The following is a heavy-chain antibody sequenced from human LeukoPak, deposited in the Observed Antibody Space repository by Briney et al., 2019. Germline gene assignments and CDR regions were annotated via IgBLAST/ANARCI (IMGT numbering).Heavy chain of an antibody. CDR2: FDPEDGET. V-gene: IGHV1-24*01. CDR3: ATLLFKLGGRTEAPQY. D-gene: IGHD3-3*01. CDR1: GYTLTELS. Sequence: ASVKVSCKVSGYTLTELSMHWVRQAPGKGLEWMGGFDPEDGETIYAQKFQGRVTMTEDTSTDTAYMELSSLRSEDTAVYYCATLLFKLGGRTEAPQYWGQGTLVTVSS. J-gene: IGHJ4*02.